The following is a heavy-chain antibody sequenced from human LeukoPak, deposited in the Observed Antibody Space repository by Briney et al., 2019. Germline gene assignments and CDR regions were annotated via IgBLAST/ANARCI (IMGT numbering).Heavy chain of an antibody. V-gene: IGHV4-4*07. CDR2: IYTSGST. CDR3: ARDLRYCSSTSCSNYYYYGMDV. CDR1: GGSISGYY. D-gene: IGHD2-2*01. Sequence: SETLSLTCVVSGGSISGYYWSWIRQPAGKGLEWIGRIYTSGSTNYNPSLKSRVTMSVDTSKNQFSLKLSSVTAADTAVYYCARDLRYCSSTSCSNYYYYGMDVWGQGTTVTVSS. J-gene: IGHJ6*02.